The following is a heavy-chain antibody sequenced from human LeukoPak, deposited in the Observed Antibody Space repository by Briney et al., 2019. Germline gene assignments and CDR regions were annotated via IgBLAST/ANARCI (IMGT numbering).Heavy chain of an antibody. J-gene: IGHJ4*02. CDR1: GITFSNYG. Sequence: GGSLRLSCAVSGITFSNYGMSWVRQAPGKRLEWVAGISDSGGRTNYADSVKGRFTISRDNPKNTLYLQMNSLRAEDTAVYFCAKRGVVIRVILVGFHKEAYYFDSWGQGALVTVSS. V-gene: IGHV3-23*01. CDR2: ISDSGGRT. D-gene: IGHD3-22*01. CDR3: AKRGVVIRVILVGFHKEAYYFDS.